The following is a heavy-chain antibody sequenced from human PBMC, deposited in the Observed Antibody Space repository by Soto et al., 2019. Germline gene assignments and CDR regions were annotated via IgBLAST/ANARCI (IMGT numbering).Heavy chain of an antibody. Sequence: PSQTLSLTCAISGDSVSSNSAAWNWIRQSPSRGLEWLGRTYYRSKWYNDYAVSVKSRITINPDTSKNQFSLQLNSVTPEDTAVYYCARRTIFGVVTTTNYYMDVWGKGTTVTVSS. J-gene: IGHJ6*03. CDR1: GDSVSSNSAA. V-gene: IGHV6-1*01. D-gene: IGHD3-3*01. CDR2: TYYRSKWYN. CDR3: ARRTIFGVVTTTNYYMDV.